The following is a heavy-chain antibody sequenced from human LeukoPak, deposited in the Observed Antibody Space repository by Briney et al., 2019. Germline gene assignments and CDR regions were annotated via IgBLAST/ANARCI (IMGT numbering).Heavy chain of an antibody. V-gene: IGHV4-34*01. Sequence: LGTPSPTCAVYGGSFSGFYWGWSRQPPGEGVGGIGEINHSGSTNYNPSLKSRVTISVDTSKNQFSLELKSVTAADTAVYYCARHVGRSYYYGSGSYSFDPWGQGTLVTVSS. D-gene: IGHD3-10*01. CDR3: ARHVGRSYYYGSGSYSFDP. J-gene: IGHJ5*02. CDR2: INHSGST. CDR1: GGSFSGFY.